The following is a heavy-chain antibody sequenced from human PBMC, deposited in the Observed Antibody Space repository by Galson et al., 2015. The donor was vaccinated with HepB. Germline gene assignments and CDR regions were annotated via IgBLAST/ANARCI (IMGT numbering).Heavy chain of an antibody. J-gene: IGHJ5*02. D-gene: IGHD3-22*01. CDR1: GDSVSSNSAA. CDR2: TYYRSKWYN. Sequence: CAISGDSVSSNSAAWNWIRQSPSRGLEWLGRTYYRSKWYNDYAVSVKSRITINPDTSKNQFSLQLNSVTPEDTAVYYCARDSWRGPRYYYDSSGYYYVWFDPWGQGTLVTVSS. V-gene: IGHV6-1*01. CDR3: ARDSWRGPRYYYDSSGYYYVWFDP.